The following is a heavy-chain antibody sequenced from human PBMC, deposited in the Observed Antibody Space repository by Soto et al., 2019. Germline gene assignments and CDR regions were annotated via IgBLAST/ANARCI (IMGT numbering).Heavy chain of an antibody. CDR2: IYSSGST. CDR1: GFTVSSNY. Sequence: EVQLVESGGGLVQPGGSLRLSCAASGFTVSSNYMSWVRQAPGKGLEWVSGIYSSGSTYYVESVKGRFTNTSDNSKNPQKLQLNSVRAEYTAFYYCASPNSRFDPWGQGTLVTVSS. D-gene: IGHD1-1*01. J-gene: IGHJ5*02. V-gene: IGHV3-66*01. CDR3: ASPNSRFDP.